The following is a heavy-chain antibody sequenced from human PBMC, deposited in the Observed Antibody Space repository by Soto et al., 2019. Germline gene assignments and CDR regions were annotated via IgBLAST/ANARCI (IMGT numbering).Heavy chain of an antibody. CDR3: ARSSDIVVVVAATQTSFDY. CDR2: MNPSGGST. J-gene: IGHJ4*02. Sequence: GASVKVSCKASGYTFTNYDINWVRQATGQGPEYMGWMNPSGGSTSYAQKFQGRVTMTRDTSTSTVYMELSSLRSEDTAVYYCARSSDIVVVVAATQTSFDYWGQGTLVTVSS. CDR1: GYTFTNYD. D-gene: IGHD2-15*01. V-gene: IGHV1-8*01.